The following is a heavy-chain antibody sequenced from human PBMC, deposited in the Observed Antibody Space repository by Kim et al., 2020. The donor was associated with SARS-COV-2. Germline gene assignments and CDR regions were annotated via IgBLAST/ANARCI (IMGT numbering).Heavy chain of an antibody. V-gene: IGHV4-59*08. J-gene: IGHJ6*02. CDR3: ARLGSPRFYYYYGMDV. Sequence: SLNSRVTIAVDTSKNQFSLKLSAVTAADTAVYYCARLGSPRFYYYYGMDVWGQGTTVTVSS. D-gene: IGHD6-13*01.